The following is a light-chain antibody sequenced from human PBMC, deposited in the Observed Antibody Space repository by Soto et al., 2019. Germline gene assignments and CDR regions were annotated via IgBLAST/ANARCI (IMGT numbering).Light chain of an antibody. CDR1: TGAVTTGHY. J-gene: IGLJ2*01. CDR3: LVFYSGVGI. V-gene: IGLV7-46*01. CDR2: DTS. Sequence: QAVVTQEPSLTVSPGGTVTLTCGSTTGAVTTGHYPYWFQQKPGQPPRTLIHDTSNKHSWTPARFSGSLLGGKTALTLSGAQPEDEADYYCLVFYSGVGIFGGGTKLTVL.